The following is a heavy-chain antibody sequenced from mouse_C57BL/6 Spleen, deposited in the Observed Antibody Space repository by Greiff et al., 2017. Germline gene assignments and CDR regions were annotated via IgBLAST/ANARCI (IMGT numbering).Heavy chain of an antibody. Sequence: QVQLQQSGAELVRPGASVTLSCKASGYTFTGYEMHWVKQTPVHGLEWIGAIDPETGGTAYNQKFKGKAILTADKSSSTAYMELRSLTSEDSAVYYCTRNYGSSYAMDYWGQGTSVTVSS. CDR3: TRNYGSSYAMDY. J-gene: IGHJ4*01. CDR2: IDPETGGT. CDR1: GYTFTGYE. V-gene: IGHV1-15*01. D-gene: IGHD1-1*01.